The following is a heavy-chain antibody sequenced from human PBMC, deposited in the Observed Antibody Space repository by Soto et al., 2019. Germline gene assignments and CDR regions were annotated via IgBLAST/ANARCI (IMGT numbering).Heavy chain of an antibody. CDR2: IYSGGST. CDR1: EFTVSSYY. J-gene: IGHJ6*03. D-gene: IGHD6-19*01. CDR3: AREQWYYMYI. V-gene: IGHV3-66*01. Sequence: EVQLVESGGGLVQPGGSLRLSCAASEFTVSSYYMNWVRQAPGKGLEWVSVIYSGGSTYYAESAKSRFTISRDIFRNMEYLQMNSLRAEDTAVYYCAREQWYYMYIWGKGTTVTVSS.